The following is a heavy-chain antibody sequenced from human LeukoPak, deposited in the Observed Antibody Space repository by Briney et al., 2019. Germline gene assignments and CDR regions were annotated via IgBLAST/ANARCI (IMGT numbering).Heavy chain of an antibody. CDR3: ARLPVYSSGWDPFDY. D-gene: IGHD6-19*01. CDR1: GYTFTSYG. Sequence: ASVKVSCKASGYTFTSYGISWVRQAPGQGLEWMGWISAYNGNTNYAQKLQGRVTMTTDTSTSTAYMELRSLRSDDTAVYYCARLPVYSSGWDPFDYWGQGTLVTVSS. CDR2: ISAYNGNT. J-gene: IGHJ4*02. V-gene: IGHV1-18*01.